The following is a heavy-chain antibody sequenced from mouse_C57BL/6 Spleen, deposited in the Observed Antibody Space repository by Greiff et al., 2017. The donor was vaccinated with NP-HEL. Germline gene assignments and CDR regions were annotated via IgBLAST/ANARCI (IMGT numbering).Heavy chain of an antibody. CDR1: GYTFTDYY. D-gene: IGHD1-1*01. V-gene: IGHV1-26*01. CDR2: INPNNGGT. CDR3: ARSFTTVQSY. Sequence: VQLQQSGPELVKPGASVKISCKASGYTFTDYYMNWVKQSHGKSLEWIGDINPNNGGTSYNQKFKGKATLTVDKSSSTAYMELRSLTSEDSAVYYCARSFTTVQSYWGQGTTLTVSS. J-gene: IGHJ2*01.